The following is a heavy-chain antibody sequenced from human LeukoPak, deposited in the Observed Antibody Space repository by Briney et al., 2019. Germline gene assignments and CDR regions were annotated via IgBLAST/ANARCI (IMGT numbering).Heavy chain of an antibody. Sequence: PSETLSLTCTVSGGSISSGGYYWSWIRQHPGKGLEWIGNIFYLGSTYYSPSLKSRLTISVDTFKNQFSLKLNSVTAADTAVYYCARGPGYSYGGYFDYWGQGTLVTVSS. CDR2: IFYLGST. J-gene: IGHJ4*02. CDR3: ARGPGYSYGGYFDY. CDR1: GGSISSGGYY. V-gene: IGHV4-31*03. D-gene: IGHD5-18*01.